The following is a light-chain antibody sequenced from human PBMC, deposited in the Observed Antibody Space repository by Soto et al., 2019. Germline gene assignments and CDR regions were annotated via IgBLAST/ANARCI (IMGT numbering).Light chain of an antibody. Sequence: QLVLTQPASVSGSPGQSITISCTGTSSDIVTYDYVSWYQQYPGKAPKLMIYEVSHRPPGISSRFSGSKSANTASLTISGLQAEDEADYYCYSKTATSKVFGTGTKVTVL. CDR2: EVS. V-gene: IGLV2-14*01. J-gene: IGLJ1*01. CDR3: YSKTATSKV. CDR1: SSDIVTYDY.